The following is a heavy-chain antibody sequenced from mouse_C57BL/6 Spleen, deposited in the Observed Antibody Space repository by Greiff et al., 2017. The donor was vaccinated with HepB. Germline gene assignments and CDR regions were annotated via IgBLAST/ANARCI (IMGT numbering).Heavy chain of an antibody. Sequence: QVQLQQPGAELVKPGASVKLSCKASGYTFTSYWMHWVKQRPGQGLEWIGMIHPNSGSTNYNEKFKSKATLTVDKSSSTAYMQLSSLTSEDSAVYYCARSKTAQASAMDYWGQGTSVTVSS. J-gene: IGHJ4*01. V-gene: IGHV1-64*01. CDR1: GYTFTSYW. CDR3: ARSKTAQASAMDY. CDR2: IHPNSGST. D-gene: IGHD3-2*02.